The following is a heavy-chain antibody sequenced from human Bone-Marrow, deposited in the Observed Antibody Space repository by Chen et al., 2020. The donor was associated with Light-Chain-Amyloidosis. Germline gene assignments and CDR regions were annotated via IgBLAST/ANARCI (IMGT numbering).Heavy chain of an antibody. CDR1: GFTFSSYG. D-gene: IGHD3-22*01. Sequence: QVQLVESGGGVVQPGRSLRLSCAASGFTFSSYGMHWVRQAPGKGLEWVAVISYDGSNKYYADSVKGRFTISRDNSKNTLYLQMNSLRAEDTAVYYCAKDFSSPYDSSGYPPTANWLDPWGQGTLVTVSS. CDR2: ISYDGSNK. J-gene: IGHJ5*02. CDR3: AKDFSSPYDSSGYPPTANWLDP. V-gene: IGHV3-30*18.